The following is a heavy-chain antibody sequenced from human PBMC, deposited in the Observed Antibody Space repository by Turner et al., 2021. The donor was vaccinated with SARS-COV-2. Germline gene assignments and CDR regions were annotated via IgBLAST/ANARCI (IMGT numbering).Heavy chain of an antibody. Sequence: QVQLVQSGAEVKKPGSSVTVSCKASGGTFSTYAISWVRQAPGQGLEGWGGIIPIFGTANYARKFQGRVTITADESTSTAYMELGSLRSEDTAVYYCARVGVGGSSWPKDFDYWGQGTLVTVSS. CDR1: GGTFSTYA. V-gene: IGHV1-69*01. CDR2: IIPIFGTA. D-gene: IGHD6-13*01. CDR3: ARVGVGGSSWPKDFDY. J-gene: IGHJ4*02.